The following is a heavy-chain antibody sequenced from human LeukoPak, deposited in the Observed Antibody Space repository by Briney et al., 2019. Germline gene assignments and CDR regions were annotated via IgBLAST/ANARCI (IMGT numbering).Heavy chain of an antibody. V-gene: IGHV4-59*01. Sequence: SETLSLTCTVSGGSISSYYWSWIPQPPGKGLEWIGYIYYSGSTNYNPSLKSRVTISVDTSKNQFSLKLSSVTAADTAVYYCAGSYYYYGMDVWGQGTTVTVSS. CDR2: IYYSGST. CDR3: AGSYYYYGMDV. CDR1: GGSISSYY. J-gene: IGHJ6*02.